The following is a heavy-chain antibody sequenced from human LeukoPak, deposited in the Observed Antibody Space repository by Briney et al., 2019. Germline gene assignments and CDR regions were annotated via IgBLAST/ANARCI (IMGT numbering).Heavy chain of an antibody. J-gene: IGHJ4*02. CDR1: GGSISTYY. CDR3: ATVGSAYGSGAVDY. Sequence: SETLSLTCTVFGGSISTYYWTWIRQPPGKGLEWIGYNHYTGSTNHNPSLKGRVTVSVDTSKNQFSLKLSSVTAADTAVYYCATVGSAYGSGAVDYWGQGTLVTVSS. CDR2: NHYTGST. D-gene: IGHD6-19*01. V-gene: IGHV4-59*08.